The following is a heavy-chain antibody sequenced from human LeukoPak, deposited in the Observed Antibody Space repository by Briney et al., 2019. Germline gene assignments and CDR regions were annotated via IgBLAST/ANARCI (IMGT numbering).Heavy chain of an antibody. CDR3: ARLYGSSCGYFDY. J-gene: IGHJ4*02. V-gene: IGHV4-59*08. D-gene: IGHD6-13*01. CDR1: GGSISSYY. CDR2: IYYSGST. Sequence: SETLSLTCTVSGGSISSYYWSWIRQPPGKGLECIGYIYYSGSTNYNPSLKSRVTISVDTSKNQFSLKLSSVTAADTAVYYCARLYGSSCGYFDYWGQGTLVTVSS.